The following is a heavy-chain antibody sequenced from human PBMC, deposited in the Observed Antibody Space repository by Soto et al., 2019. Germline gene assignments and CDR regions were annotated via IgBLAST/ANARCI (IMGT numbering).Heavy chain of an antibody. CDR3: AGGVGGYSYQYYYYGMDV. J-gene: IGHJ6*02. CDR2: IIPIFGTA. CDR1: GGTFSSYV. D-gene: IGHD5-18*01. Sequence: SVKVSCKASGGTFSSYVISWGRKAPGQGLEWMGGIIPIFGTANYAQKFQGRVTITADESTSTAYMELSSLRSEDTAVYYCAGGVGGYSYQYYYYGMDVWGQGTTVTVSS. V-gene: IGHV1-69*13.